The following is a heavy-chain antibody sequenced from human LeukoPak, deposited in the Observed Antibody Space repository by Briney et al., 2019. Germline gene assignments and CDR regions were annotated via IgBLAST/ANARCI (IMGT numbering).Heavy chain of an antibody. CDR3: ARGDGYNFFDY. J-gene: IGHJ4*02. V-gene: IGHV3-53*01. CDR2: FYVGGAT. Sequence: GESLRLSCAVSGFSVTNNYMSWVRQAPGKGLEWVSVFYVGGATYYADSVKGRFTISRDNSENTLYLQMKSLRAEDTAVYYCARGDGYNFFDYWGQGTLVTVSS. D-gene: IGHD5-24*01. CDR1: GFSVTNNY.